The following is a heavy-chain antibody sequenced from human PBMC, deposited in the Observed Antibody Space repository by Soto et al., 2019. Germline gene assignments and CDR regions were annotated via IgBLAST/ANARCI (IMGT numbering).Heavy chain of an antibody. V-gene: IGHV1-69*01. J-gene: IGHJ5*02. D-gene: IGHD3-22*01. CDR2: IIPIFGTA. CDR1: GGTFSSYA. Sequence: QVQLVQSGAEVKKPGSSVKVSCKASGGTFSSYAISWVRQAPGQGLEWMGGIIPIFGTANYAQKFQGRVTITADESTSTAYMEPSSLRSEDTAVYYCARDSLSSSGSQYNWFDPWGQGTLVTVSS. CDR3: ARDSLSSSGSQYNWFDP.